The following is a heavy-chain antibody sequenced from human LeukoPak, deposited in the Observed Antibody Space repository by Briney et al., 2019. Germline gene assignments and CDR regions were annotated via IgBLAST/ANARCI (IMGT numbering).Heavy chain of an antibody. CDR2: INPNSGGT. Sequence: ASVKVSCKASGYTFTGYYMHWVRQAPGQGLEWMGWINPNSGGTNYAQKFQGRVTMTRDTSISTAYMELSSLRSEDTAVYYCVAVVTATDAFDIWGQGTMVTVSS. CDR1: GYTFTGYY. V-gene: IGHV1-2*02. CDR3: VAVVTATDAFDI. D-gene: IGHD2-21*02. J-gene: IGHJ3*02.